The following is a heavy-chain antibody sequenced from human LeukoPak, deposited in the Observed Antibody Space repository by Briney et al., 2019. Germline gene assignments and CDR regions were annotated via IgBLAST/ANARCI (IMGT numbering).Heavy chain of an antibody. CDR1: GDSVSSNSAA. CDR3: ARVFQSGFDS. Sequence: PSQTFSLTCAISGDSVSSNSAAWNWIRQSPSRGLEWLGRTYYRSKWYNDYAVSVKSRIIINPDTSKNHFSLQLKSVSPEDTAVYYCARVFQSGFDSWGQGTLVTVSS. J-gene: IGHJ4*02. V-gene: IGHV6-1*01. CDR2: TYYRSKWYN. D-gene: IGHD6-25*01.